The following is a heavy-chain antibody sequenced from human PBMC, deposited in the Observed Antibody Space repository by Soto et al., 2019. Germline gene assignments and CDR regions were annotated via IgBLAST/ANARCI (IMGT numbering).Heavy chain of an antibody. J-gene: IGHJ5*02. Sequence: QVQLQQWGAGLLKPSETLSLTCAVYGGSFSGYYWSWIRQPPGKGLEWIGEINHSGSTNYNPSLKSLVTISVDTSKNQFSLKLSSVPAADTSVYYCASVDYVDYVPWFDPLGKGTLVTVSS. CDR3: ASVDYVDYVPWFDP. CDR1: GGSFSGYY. CDR2: INHSGST. V-gene: IGHV4-34*01. D-gene: IGHD4-17*01.